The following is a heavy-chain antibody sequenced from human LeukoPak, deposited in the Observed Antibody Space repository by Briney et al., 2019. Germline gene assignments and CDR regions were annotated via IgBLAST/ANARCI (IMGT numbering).Heavy chain of an antibody. CDR2: IYSTGST. V-gene: IGHV4-4*07. CDR1: GGPISPYY. D-gene: IGHD7-27*01. CDR3: ARAAGAYALDV. Sequence: PSETLSLTCIVSGGPISPYYWSWIRQLAGKGLEWIGRIYSTGSTNYNPSLKSRVTMSVDTSKNQFSLKVSSVTAADTAVYYCARAAGAYALDVWGQGITVTVSS. J-gene: IGHJ6*02.